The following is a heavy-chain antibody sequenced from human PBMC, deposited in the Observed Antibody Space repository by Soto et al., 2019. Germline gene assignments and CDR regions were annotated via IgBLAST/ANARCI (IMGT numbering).Heavy chain of an antibody. Sequence: QVQLVESGGGVVQPGRSLRLSCAASGFTFSSYGMHWVRQAPGKRREWVAVIWYDGSNKYYADSVTGRFTISRDNSKNPLYLQLNSLGPEDTAVYYCARDYDSSGYPRYYFDYWGQGTLVTVSS. CDR2: IWYDGSNK. D-gene: IGHD3-22*01. V-gene: IGHV3-33*01. CDR1: GFTFSSYG. J-gene: IGHJ4*02. CDR3: ARDYDSSGYPRYYFDY.